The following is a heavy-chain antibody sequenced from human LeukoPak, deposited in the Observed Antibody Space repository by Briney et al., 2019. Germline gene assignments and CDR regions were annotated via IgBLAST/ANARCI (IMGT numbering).Heavy chain of an antibody. D-gene: IGHD5-12*01. CDR3: ARDSAGSDWLRPRKYYFDY. J-gene: IGHJ4*01. CDR1: GGSISSGSYY. CDR2: IYYSGST. V-gene: IGHV4-39*07. Sequence: SETLSLTCTVSGGSISSGSYYRNWIRQPAGKGLEWIGSIYYSGSTYYSPSLKSRVTISVDTSKNQFSLKLSSVTAADTAVYYCARDSAGSDWLRPRKYYFDYWGQEPWSPSPQ.